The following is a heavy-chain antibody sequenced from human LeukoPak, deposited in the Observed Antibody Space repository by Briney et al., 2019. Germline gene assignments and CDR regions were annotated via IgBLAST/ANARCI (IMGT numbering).Heavy chain of an antibody. CDR3: ARPRYCSSTSCYTRDSSGWYALFGY. Sequence: GGSLRLSCAASGFTFSDYYMSWIRQAPGKGLEWASYISSSGSTIYYADSVKGRFTISRDNAKNSLYLQMNSLRAEDTAVYYCARPRYCSSTSCYTRDSSGWYALFGYWGQGTLVTVSS. CDR2: ISSSGSTI. V-gene: IGHV3-11*01. CDR1: GFTFSDYY. D-gene: IGHD2-2*02. J-gene: IGHJ4*02.